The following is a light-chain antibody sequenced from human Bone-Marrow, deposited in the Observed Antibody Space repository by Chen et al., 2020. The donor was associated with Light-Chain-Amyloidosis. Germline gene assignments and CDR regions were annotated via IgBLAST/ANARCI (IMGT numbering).Light chain of an antibody. Sequence: SYDLTQPPSVSVSPVQTARITCSGDDLPTKYAYWYQQKPGQAPVLVIHRDTERPSGISERVAGSSSGTTATLTIIGVQAEDEADYHCQSADSSGTYEVTFGGGTKLTVL. V-gene: IGLV3-25*03. J-gene: IGLJ2*01. CDR3: QSADSSGTYEVT. CDR2: RDT. CDR1: DLPTKY.